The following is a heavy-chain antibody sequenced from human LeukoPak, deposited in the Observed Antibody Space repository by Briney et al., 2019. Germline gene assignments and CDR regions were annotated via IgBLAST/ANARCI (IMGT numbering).Heavy chain of an antibody. CDR1: GGSISSSNYY. CDR2: IYYSGTT. CDR3: ARQISDYYYYYIDV. D-gene: IGHD3-10*01. Sequence: SETLSLICSVSGGSISSSNYYWGWIRQPPGKGLEWIGTIYYSGTTYYNPSLESRVTIFEDMSKNQFSLTLRSVTAADTAVYYCARQISDYYYYYIDVWGKGTTVTVSS. J-gene: IGHJ6*03. V-gene: IGHV4-39*01.